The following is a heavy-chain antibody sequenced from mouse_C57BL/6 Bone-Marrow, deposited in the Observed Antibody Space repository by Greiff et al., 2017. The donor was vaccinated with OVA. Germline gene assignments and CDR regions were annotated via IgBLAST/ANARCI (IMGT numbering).Heavy chain of an antibody. CDR3: ALRQIDY. CDR1: GFNIKDDY. D-gene: IGHD2-4*01. J-gene: IGHJ2*01. Sequence: VQLQQSGAELVRPGASVKLSCTASGFNIKDDYMHWVKQRPEQGLEWIGWIDPENGDTEYASKFQGKATITADTSSNTAYLQLSSLTSEDSAIYYCALRQIDYWGQGTTLTVSS. V-gene: IGHV14-4*01. CDR2: IDPENGDT.